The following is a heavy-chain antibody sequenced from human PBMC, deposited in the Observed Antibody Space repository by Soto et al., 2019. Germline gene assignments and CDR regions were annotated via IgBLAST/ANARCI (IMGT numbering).Heavy chain of an antibody. Sequence: ASVKVSCKASGYTFTSYDTNWVRQATGQGLEWMGWMNPNSGNTGYAQKFQGRVTMTRNTSISTAYMELSSLRSEDTAVYYCASHLGSSSWYYYYYGMDVWGQGITVTVSS. CDR2: MNPNSGNT. J-gene: IGHJ6*02. CDR1: GYTFTSYD. V-gene: IGHV1-8*01. D-gene: IGHD6-13*01. CDR3: ASHLGSSSWYYYYYGMDV.